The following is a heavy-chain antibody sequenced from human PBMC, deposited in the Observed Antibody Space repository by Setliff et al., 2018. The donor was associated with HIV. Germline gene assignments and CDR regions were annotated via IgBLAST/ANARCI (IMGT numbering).Heavy chain of an antibody. V-gene: IGHV4-61*02. CDR2: FYTSGST. J-gene: IGHJ4*02. CDR3: ASSYDPNYYVSGSYHRHQGMYFDY. D-gene: IGHD3-10*01. CDR1: GGSISSGSYH. Sequence: PSETLSLTCTVSGGSISSGSYHWSWIRQPAGKGLEWIGRFYTSGSTNYNPSLKSRVTISLEKSKNQFSLNLSSVTAADTAVYYCASSYDPNYYVSGSYHRHQGMYFDYWGQGMLVTVSS.